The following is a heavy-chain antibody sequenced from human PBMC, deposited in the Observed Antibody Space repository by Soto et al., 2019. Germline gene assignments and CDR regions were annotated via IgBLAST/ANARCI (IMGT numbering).Heavy chain of an antibody. V-gene: IGHV1-3*01. CDR2: INAGNGNT. Sequence: QVQLVQSGAEVKKPGASVKVSCKASGYTFTSYAMQWVRQAPGQGLEWMGWINAGNGNTKYSQKFQGRVTSTSDTSASTDYMELSSLRSEDTAVYYCARDLGGWTDYWGQVTLVTVSS. CDR1: GYTFTSYA. J-gene: IGHJ4*02. D-gene: IGHD6-19*01. CDR3: ARDLGGWTDY.